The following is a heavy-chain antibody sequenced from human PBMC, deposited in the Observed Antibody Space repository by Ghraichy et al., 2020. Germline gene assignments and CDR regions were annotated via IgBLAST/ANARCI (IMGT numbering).Heavy chain of an antibody. V-gene: IGHV3-23*01. CDR3: AKAGGILFYFDY. J-gene: IGHJ4*02. CDR1: GFTFSSYA. D-gene: IGHD2/OR15-2a*01. CDR2: ISGSGGST. Sequence: GESLNISCAASGFTFSSYAMSWVRQAPGKGLEWVSAISGSGGSTYYADSVKGRFTISRDNSKNTLYLQMNSLRAEDTAVYYCAKAGGILFYFDYWGQGTLVTVSS.